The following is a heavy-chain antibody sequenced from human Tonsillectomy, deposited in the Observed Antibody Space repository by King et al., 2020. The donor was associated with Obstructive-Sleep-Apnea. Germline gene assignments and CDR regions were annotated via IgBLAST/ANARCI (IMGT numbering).Heavy chain of an antibody. CDR1: GFTFSRFA. D-gene: IGHD4-17*01. J-gene: IGHJ6*02. Sequence: VQLVESGGGVVQPGRSLRLSCAASGFTFSRFAMHWVRQAPGKGLEWVTVISYDGSNKYYADSVKGRFTISRDNSKNTMYLQMNSLRAEDTAVYYCTRAHGDFPRDYYYGMDVWGQGTTVTVSS. CDR2: ISYDGSNK. V-gene: IGHV3-30*04. CDR3: TRAHGDFPRDYYYGMDV.